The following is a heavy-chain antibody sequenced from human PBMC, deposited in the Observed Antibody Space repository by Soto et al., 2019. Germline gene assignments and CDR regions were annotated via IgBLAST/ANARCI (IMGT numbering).Heavy chain of an antibody. J-gene: IGHJ6*02. V-gene: IGHV4-59*01. Sequence: KPSETLSLTCTVSRGSINSFYWSWIRQPPGKGLEWVGYIYYSGSTNYSPSLQSRLSLSIDASKNQFSLRLTSVTASDTAVYYCARGSVTYDFWSGYKDPYFYGLDVWGQGTTVTVSS. CDR2: IYYSGST. CDR1: RGSINSFY. D-gene: IGHD3-3*01. CDR3: ARGSVTYDFWSGYKDPYFYGLDV.